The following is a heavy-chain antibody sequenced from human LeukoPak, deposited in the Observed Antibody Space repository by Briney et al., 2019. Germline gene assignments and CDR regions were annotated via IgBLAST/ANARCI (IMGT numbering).Heavy chain of an antibody. CDR3: ARESIVGINWFDP. CDR1: GFTLSTTA. Sequence: GGSLRLSCAASGFTLSTTAMNWVRQAPGKGLEWVSSISSSSSYIYYADSVKGRFTISRDNAKNSLYLQMNSLRAEDTAVYYCARESIVGINWFDPWGQGTLVTVSS. D-gene: IGHD2-15*01. CDR2: ISSSSSYI. V-gene: IGHV3-21*01. J-gene: IGHJ5*02.